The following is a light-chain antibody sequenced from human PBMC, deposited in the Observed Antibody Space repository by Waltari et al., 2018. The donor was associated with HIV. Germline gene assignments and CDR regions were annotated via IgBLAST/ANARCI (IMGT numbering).Light chain of an antibody. CDR2: GNS. Sequence: QSVLTQPPSVSGAPGQRVTISCTGRSSNIGAGYDVHWYQPLPGTAPRVLIYGNSNRPSGVPDRFSGSKSGTSASLAITGLQAEDEADYYCQSYDTSLSGSGVFGGGTKLTVL. V-gene: IGLV1-40*01. CDR1: SSNIGAGYD. J-gene: IGLJ2*01. CDR3: QSYDTSLSGSGV.